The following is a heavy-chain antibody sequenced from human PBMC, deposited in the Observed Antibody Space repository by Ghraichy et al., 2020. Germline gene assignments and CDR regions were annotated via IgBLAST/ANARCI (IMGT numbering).Heavy chain of an antibody. CDR2: TSYDGNKN. CDR1: GFTLSNYG. Sequence: GGSLRLSCAASGFTLSNYGMHWVRQAPGKGLEWLAVTSYDGNKNFYADSVKGRFTISRDNSKNTLYLQMNSLRAEDTAVYYCAKDLSGWVESFDYWGQGTLVTVSS. CDR3: AKDLSGWVESFDY. V-gene: IGHV3-30*18. J-gene: IGHJ4*02. D-gene: IGHD6-19*01.